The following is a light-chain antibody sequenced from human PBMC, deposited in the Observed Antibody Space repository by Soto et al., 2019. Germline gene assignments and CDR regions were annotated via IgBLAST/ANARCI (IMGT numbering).Light chain of an antibody. J-gene: IGLJ1*01. CDR1: SGHSSYA. CDR2: LNGDGSH. V-gene: IGLV4-69*01. Sequence: QSVLTQSPSASASLGASVKLTCTLSSGHSSYAIAWHQQQPEKGPRYLMNLNGDGSHSKGDGIPDRFSGSSSGAERYLTISSLQSEGEADYYCQTWGTGIRVFGTGTKVTVL. CDR3: QTWGTGIRV.